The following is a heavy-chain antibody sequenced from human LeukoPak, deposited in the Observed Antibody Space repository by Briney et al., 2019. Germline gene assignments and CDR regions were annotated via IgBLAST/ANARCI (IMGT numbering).Heavy chain of an antibody. CDR2: ISYDGSNK. V-gene: IGHV3-30*03. Sequence: PGGSLRLSCAASGFTFSSYGMHWVRQAPGKGLEWVAVISYDGSNKYYADSVKGRFTISRDNSKNTLYLQMNSLRAEDTAVYYCARGGGDFWSGYYYYYYYYMDVWGKGTTVTVSS. CDR1: GFTFSSYG. CDR3: ARGGGDFWSGYYYYYYYYMDV. D-gene: IGHD3-3*01. J-gene: IGHJ6*03.